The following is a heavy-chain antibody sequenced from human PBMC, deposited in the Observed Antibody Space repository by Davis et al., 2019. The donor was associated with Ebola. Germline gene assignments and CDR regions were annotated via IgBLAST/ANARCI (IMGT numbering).Heavy chain of an antibody. CDR3: GRGALFGIPAGTIDS. Sequence: ETLSLTCTVSGASISSGYFSWSWVRQAPGKGLEWVANMKEDGSEKYFVDSVEGRFTISRDNAKNTLYQEMNSLRAEDTAVYYCGRGALFGIPAGTIDSWGQGTLVTVSS. D-gene: IGHD3-16*01. CDR1: GASISSGY. J-gene: IGHJ4*02. CDR2: MKEDGSEK. V-gene: IGHV3-7*01.